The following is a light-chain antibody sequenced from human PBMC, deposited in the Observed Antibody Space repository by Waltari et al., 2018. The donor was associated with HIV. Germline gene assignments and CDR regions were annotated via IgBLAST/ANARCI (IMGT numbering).Light chain of an antibody. CDR1: SSDVGGYKY. J-gene: IGLJ3*02. CDR2: DVT. CDR3: CSYAGSYTLV. Sequence: QSALTQPRSVSGSPGQSVTISCTGTSSDVGGYKYVSWYQQHPAKPPKLMIYDVTKRPSGVPDRFSGSKSVNTASLTISGLEAEDEADYYCCSYAGSYTLVFGGGTKLTVL. V-gene: IGLV2-11*01.